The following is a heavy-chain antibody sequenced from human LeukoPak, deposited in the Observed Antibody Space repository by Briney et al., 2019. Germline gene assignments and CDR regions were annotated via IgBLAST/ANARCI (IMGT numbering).Heavy chain of an antibody. V-gene: IGHV4-34*01. CDR2: INHSGST. J-gene: IGHJ4*02. CDR1: GGSFSGYY. Sequence: PSETLSLTCAVYGGSFSGYYWTWIRQPPGKGLEWIGEINHSGSTNCNPSLKSRVTISVDTSKNQFSLKLRSVMAADTAVYYCARAYCVGDCTVLHIYFDNWGQGTLVTVSS. CDR3: ARAYCVGDCTVLHIYFDN. D-gene: IGHD2-21*02.